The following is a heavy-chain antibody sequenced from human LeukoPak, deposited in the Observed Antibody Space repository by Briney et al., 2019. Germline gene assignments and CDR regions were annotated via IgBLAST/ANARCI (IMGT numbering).Heavy chain of an antibody. J-gene: IGHJ5*02. Sequence: SETLSLTCTVSGSSISSSSYYWGWIRQPPGKGLEWIGSIYYSGSTYCNPSLKSRVTISVDTSKNRFSLKLSSVTAADTAVYYCARVGTEFDPWGQGTLVTVSS. CDR3: ARVGTEFDP. V-gene: IGHV4-39*07. CDR2: IYYSGST. D-gene: IGHD1-1*01. CDR1: GSSISSSSYY.